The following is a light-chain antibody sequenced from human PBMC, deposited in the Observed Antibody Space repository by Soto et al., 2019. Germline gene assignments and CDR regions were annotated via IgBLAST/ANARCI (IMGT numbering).Light chain of an antibody. J-gene: IGKJ3*01. CDR3: QQSHTFPHT. CDR1: QTIASH. V-gene: IGKV1-39*01. CDR2: AAS. Sequence: DIEMTQSPSSLSASVGDRVTITCRASQTIASHLNWYQQKPGEAPKLLIYAASSLQSGVPSRFSGTSSGTTFTLIISSLQPEDFATYSCQQSHTFPHTFGPGTRVEIK.